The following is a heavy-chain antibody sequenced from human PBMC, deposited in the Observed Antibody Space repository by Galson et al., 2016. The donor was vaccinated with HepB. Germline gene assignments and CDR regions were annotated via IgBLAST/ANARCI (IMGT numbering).Heavy chain of an antibody. CDR2: ISSSSFSSSGSTI. V-gene: IGHV3-48*04. Sequence: SLRLSCAASGFTFSDYSMNWVRQAPGKGLEWISFISSSSFSSSGSTIYYADSVKGRFTISRGNSKKTVYLQSKSLRAEDTAVYYCMKDGSDILTGYLAWGPKKIYVGGFDIWGQGTRVTVSS. CDR1: GFTFSDYS. J-gene: IGHJ3*02. D-gene: IGHD3-9*01. CDR3: MKDGSDILTGYLAWGPKKIYVGGFDI.